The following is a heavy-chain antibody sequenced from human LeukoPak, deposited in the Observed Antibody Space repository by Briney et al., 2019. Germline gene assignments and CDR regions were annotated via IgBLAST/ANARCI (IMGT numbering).Heavy chain of an antibody. D-gene: IGHD6-19*01. CDR2: IWYDGSNK. CDR3: ASSVAGTDATGDY. V-gene: IGHV3-33*01. J-gene: IGHJ4*02. Sequence: PGGSLRLSCAASGFTSSSYGMHWVRQAPGKGLEWVAVIWYDGSNKYYADSVKGRFTISRDNSKNTLYLQMNSLRAEDTAVYYCASSVAGTDATGDYWGQGTLVTVSS. CDR1: GFTSSSYG.